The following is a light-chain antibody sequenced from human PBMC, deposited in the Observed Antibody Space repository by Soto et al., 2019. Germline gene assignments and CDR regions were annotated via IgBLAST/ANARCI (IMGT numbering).Light chain of an antibody. V-gene: IGKV2-28*01. J-gene: IGKJ2*01. CDR3: MQARQTPHT. CDR1: QSLLYRHGYNS. Sequence: DIVMTQSPLSLPVTPGESASISCRSSQSLLYRHGYNSLDCYLQKTGQSTQLLIDLGSIRASVVPDRVSGSGAGTYFTLKISRVEAEDVVLYYCMQARQTPHTFGQGTKLDIK. CDR2: LGS.